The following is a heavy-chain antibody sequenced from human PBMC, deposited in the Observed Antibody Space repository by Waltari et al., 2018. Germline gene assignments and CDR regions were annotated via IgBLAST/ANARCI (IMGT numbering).Heavy chain of an antibody. CDR1: GFTFSSYA. Sequence: EVQLVESGGGLVQPGGSLRLSCAASGFTFSSYAMSWVRQAPGKGLEWVSAISGSGGSTNYARSVKGRFTISRDNAKNTLYLQMNSLRAEDTAVYYCAKSRPKITITMVRGVIIPLLDYWGQGTLVTVSS. V-gene: IGHV3-23*04. D-gene: IGHD3-10*01. J-gene: IGHJ4*02. CDR3: AKSRPKITITMVRGVIIPLLDY. CDR2: ISGSGGST.